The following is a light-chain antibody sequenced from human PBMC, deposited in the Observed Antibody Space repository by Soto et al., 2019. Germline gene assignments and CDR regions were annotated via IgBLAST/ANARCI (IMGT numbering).Light chain of an antibody. CDR2: GSF. J-gene: IGKJ2*01. Sequence: EIVMTQSPATLSVSPGESATLSCRASQSVTSNLAWYQQKPGQAPRLLIYGSFTRATSIPARFSGSGSGTEFTLTISSLQSEDFAIYYCQQYNNWPPYTFGQGTKLEIK. V-gene: IGKV3D-15*01. CDR3: QQYNNWPPYT. CDR1: QSVTSN.